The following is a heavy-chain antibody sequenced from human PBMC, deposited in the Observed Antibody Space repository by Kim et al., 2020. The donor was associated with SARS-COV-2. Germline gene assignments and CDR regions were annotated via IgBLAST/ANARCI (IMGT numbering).Heavy chain of an antibody. V-gene: IGHV1-8*01. J-gene: IGHJ6*02. CDR2: MNPNSGNT. Sequence: ASVKVSCKASGYTFTSYDINWVRQATGQGLEWMGWMNPNSGNTGYAQKFQGRVTMTRNTSISTAYMELSSLRSEDTAVYYCARGGGVYCSSTSCPDYYYGMDVWGQGTTVTVSS. D-gene: IGHD2-2*01. CDR3: ARGGGVYCSSTSCPDYYYGMDV. CDR1: GYTFTSYD.